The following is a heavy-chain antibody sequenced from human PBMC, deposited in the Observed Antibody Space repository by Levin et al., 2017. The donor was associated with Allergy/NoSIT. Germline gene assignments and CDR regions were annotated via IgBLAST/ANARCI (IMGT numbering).Heavy chain of an antibody. CDR3: TTLSGGYDFFD. J-gene: IGHJ4*02. D-gene: IGHD5-12*01. Sequence: SCAASGFTFSNAWMSWVRQAPGKGLEWVGRIKSKTDGGTTDYAAPVKGRFTISRDDSKNTLYLQMNSLKTEDTAVYYCTTLSGGYDFFDWGQGTLVTVSS. CDR2: IKSKTDGGTT. CDR1: GFTFSNAW. V-gene: IGHV3-15*01.